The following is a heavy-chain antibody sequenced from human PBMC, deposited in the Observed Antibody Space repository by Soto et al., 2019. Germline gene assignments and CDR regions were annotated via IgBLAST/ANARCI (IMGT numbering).Heavy chain of an antibody. J-gene: IGHJ3*02. CDR3: AKGGSGSYSNAYDI. D-gene: IGHD3-10*01. CDR1: GGSISSSSYY. Sequence: SETLSLTCTVSGGSISSSSYYWGWIRQPPGKGLEWIGSIYYSGSTYYNPSLKSRVTISVDTSKNQFSLKLSSVTAADTAVYYCAKGGSGSYSNAYDIWGPGTMVTVSS. V-gene: IGHV4-39*01. CDR2: IYYSGST.